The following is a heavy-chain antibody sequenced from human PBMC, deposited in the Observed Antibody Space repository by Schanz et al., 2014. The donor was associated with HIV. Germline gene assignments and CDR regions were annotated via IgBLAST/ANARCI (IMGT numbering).Heavy chain of an antibody. CDR3: ARGEAITYYYHYYGMDV. CDR1: GFTFKNYG. D-gene: IGHD1-20*01. Sequence: EVQLLESGGDLVQPGGSLRLSCAASGFTFKNYGMSWVRQAPGKGLEWVSTIGGTNTHYAESVEGRFTISRDTSKNTVYLQMNSLRGNDTAIYYCARGEAITYYYHYYGMDVWGQGTTVTVSS. CDR2: IGGTNT. J-gene: IGHJ6*02. V-gene: IGHV3-23*01.